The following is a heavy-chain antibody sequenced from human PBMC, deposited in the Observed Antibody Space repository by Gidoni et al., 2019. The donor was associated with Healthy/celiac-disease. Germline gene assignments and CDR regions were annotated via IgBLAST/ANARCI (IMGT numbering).Heavy chain of an antibody. J-gene: IGHJ4*02. Sequence: EVQLVESGGGLVPPGGSLRLSCAASGFTFSSYDMHWVRQATGKGLEWVSAIGTAGDTYYPGSVKGRFTISRENAKNSLYLQMNSLRAEDTAVYYCARDRSGTTLFDYWGQGTLVTVSS. V-gene: IGHV3-13*01. D-gene: IGHD3-10*01. CDR1: GFTFSSYD. CDR3: ARDRSGTTLFDY. CDR2: IGTAGDT.